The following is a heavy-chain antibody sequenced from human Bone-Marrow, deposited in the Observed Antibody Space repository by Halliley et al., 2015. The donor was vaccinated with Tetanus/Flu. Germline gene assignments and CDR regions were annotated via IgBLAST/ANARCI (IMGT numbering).Heavy chain of an antibody. D-gene: IGHD2-2*01. V-gene: IGHV3-48*02. CDR3: ARGASVREGHCSSTSCYRGFDP. Sequence: SSTIYHADSLKGRFIISRDNGKNSLYLQMSGLRDEDTAMYYCARGASVREGHCSSTSCYRGFDPWGQGTLVTVSS. J-gene: IGHJ5*02. CDR2: SSTI.